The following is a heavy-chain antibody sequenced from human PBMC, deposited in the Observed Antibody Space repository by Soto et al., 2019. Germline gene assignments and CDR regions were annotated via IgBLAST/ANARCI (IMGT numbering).Heavy chain of an antibody. V-gene: IGHV1-69*01. CDR2: IIPIFGTA. D-gene: IGHD2-2*01. CDR3: AGGFIVVVPAAIPGAFDI. J-gene: IGHJ3*02. Sequence: VQLVQSGAEVKKPGSSVKVSCKATGDTFSSYAISWVRQAPGQGLEWMGGIIPIFGTANYAQKFQGRVTITADESTSTAYLELSSLRSEDTAVYYCAGGFIVVVPAAIPGAFDIWGQGTMVTVSS. CDR1: GDTFSSYA.